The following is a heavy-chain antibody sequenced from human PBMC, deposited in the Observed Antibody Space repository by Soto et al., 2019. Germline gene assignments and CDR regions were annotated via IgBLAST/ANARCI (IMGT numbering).Heavy chain of an antibody. V-gene: IGHV4-31*03. CDR3: ARAPYCGGDCFNWFDP. D-gene: IGHD2-21*02. Sequence: SETLSLTCTVSGGSITMGDYYWSWIRQHPGKGLEWIGYIYYSGSTHYNPSLKGRVTISVDTSENQFSLRLSSVTAADTAVYYCARAPYCGGDCFNWFDPWGQGTLVTVSS. J-gene: IGHJ5*02. CDR2: IYYSGST. CDR1: GGSITMGDYY.